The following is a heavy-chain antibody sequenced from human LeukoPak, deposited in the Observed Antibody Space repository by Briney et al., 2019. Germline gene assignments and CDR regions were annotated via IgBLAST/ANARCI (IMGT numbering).Heavy chain of an antibody. J-gene: IGHJ5*02. CDR3: AISKTYCGGDCCFHS. CDR1: GFAFSNSD. CDR2: IGTTGDT. V-gene: IGHV3-13*01. Sequence: GGSLRLSCAASGFAFSNSDMHWVRQPSGKGLEWVSSIGTTGDTYYPDSVKGRFSISREDAKNSLSLQMNSLRAEDTAVYYCAISKTYCGGDCCFHSWGQGTPVTVSS. D-gene: IGHD2-21*02.